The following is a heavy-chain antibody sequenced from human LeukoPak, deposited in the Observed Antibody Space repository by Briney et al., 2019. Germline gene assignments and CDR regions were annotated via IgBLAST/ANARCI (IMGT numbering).Heavy chain of an antibody. Sequence: GASVNVSCTASGYTFTSYAMHWVRQAPGQRLEWMGWINAGNGNTKYSQKFQGRVTITRDTSASTAYIELRSLRSEDTAMYYCARGSTSDWPLDHWGQETLVTISS. J-gene: IGHJ4*02. CDR3: ARGSTSDWPLDH. CDR1: GYTFTSYA. D-gene: IGHD2-2*01. CDR2: INAGNGNT. V-gene: IGHV1-3*01.